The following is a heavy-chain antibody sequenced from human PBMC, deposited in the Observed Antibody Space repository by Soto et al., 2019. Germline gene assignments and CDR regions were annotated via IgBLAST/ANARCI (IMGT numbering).Heavy chain of an antibody. CDR3: ARDLVVGGVFQGCFDP. D-gene: IGHD3-10*01. J-gene: IGHJ5*02. CDR2: IIPIFGTA. CDR1: GGTFSSYA. Sequence: QVQLVQSGAEVKKPGSSVKVSCKASGGTFSSYAISWVRQAPGQGLEWMGGIIPIFGTANYAQKFQGRVTMTGDNSTATANRELGSVGCEHRPVYYCARDLVVGGVFQGCFDPWGQGTLVTVSS. V-gene: IGHV1-69*06.